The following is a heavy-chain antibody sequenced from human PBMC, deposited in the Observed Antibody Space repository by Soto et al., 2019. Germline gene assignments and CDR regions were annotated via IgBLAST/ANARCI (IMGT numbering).Heavy chain of an antibody. J-gene: IGHJ5*02. CDR1: GGSISSGAYS. Sequence: SETLSLTCAVSGGSISSGAYSWSWIRQPPGKGLEWVGYIYHSGSTYYNPSLKSRVTISVDRSKNRFSLNLNSVTAADTAVYYCARAKRPITMTYINRFDPWGQGTLVTVSS. CDR3: ARAKRPITMTYINRFDP. CDR2: IYHSGST. D-gene: IGHD3-22*01. V-gene: IGHV4-30-2*01.